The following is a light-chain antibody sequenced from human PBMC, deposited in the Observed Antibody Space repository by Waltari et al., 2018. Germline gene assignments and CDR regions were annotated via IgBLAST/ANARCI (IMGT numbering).Light chain of an antibody. V-gene: IGLV2-23*02. J-gene: IGLJ3*02. Sequence: QSALTQPASVSGSPGQSITISCTGTSSDVGSYNLVSWYQHHPGKAPKPMLYEVSKRPSGVSNRFSGSKSGNTASLTISGLQAEDEADYYCCSYAGSSTGFGGGTKLTVL. CDR3: CSYAGSSTG. CDR1: SSDVGSYNL. CDR2: EVS.